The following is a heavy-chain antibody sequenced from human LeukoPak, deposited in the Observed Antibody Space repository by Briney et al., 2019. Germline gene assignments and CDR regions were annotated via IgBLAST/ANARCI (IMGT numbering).Heavy chain of an antibody. CDR1: GFTFSSYG. D-gene: IGHD3-10*01. CDR3: AKDLPAYGSGSPPDY. V-gene: IGHV3-33*06. Sequence: GGSLRLSCAASGFTFSSYGMHWVRQAPGKGLEWVAVIWYDGSNKYYADSVKGRFTISRDNSKNTLYLQMNSLRAEDTAVYYCAKDLPAYGSGSPPDYWGQGTLVTASS. J-gene: IGHJ4*02. CDR2: IWYDGSNK.